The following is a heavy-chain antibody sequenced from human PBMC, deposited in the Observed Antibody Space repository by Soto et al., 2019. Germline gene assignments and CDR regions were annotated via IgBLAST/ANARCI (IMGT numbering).Heavy chain of an antibody. CDR2: IFASGRT. CDR3: TRGTFESTAPFY. V-gene: IGHV4-4*07. J-gene: IGHJ4*02. CDR1: GGSISNYR. D-gene: IGHD1-26*01. Sequence: QVQLQESGPGLVNPSETLSLTCTVSGGSISNYRCRWVRQPAGKGLEWIGRIFASGRTNYNPSLQSRDTMSVETSKYQFSLKLNSVTAADTAGYYCTRGTFESTAPFYGGKGTLVTVSS.